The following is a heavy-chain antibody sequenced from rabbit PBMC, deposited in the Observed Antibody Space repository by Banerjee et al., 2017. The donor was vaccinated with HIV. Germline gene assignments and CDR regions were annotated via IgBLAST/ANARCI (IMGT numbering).Heavy chain of an antibody. V-gene: IGHV1S47*01. D-gene: IGHD6-1*01. J-gene: IGHJ4*01. CDR2: IGGGDGST. CDR3: ARDGYAGHGYPNL. CDR1: GFDFSSYA. Sequence: QEQLVESGGGLVQPVGSLTLTCKASGFDFSSYAICWVRQAPGKGPEWIACIGGGDGSTYYASWVNGRFTISRSTSLNTVDLKMTSLTAADTATYFCARDGYAGHGYPNLWGPGTLVTVS.